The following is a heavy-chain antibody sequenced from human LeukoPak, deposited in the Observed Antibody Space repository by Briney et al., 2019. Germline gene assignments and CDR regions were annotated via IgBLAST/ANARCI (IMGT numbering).Heavy chain of an antibody. CDR1: GGSISSYY. CDR3: ARESRLWFGELLYWADAFDI. D-gene: IGHD3-10*01. Sequence: PSETLSLTCTVSGGSISSYYWSWVRQPAGKGLEWIGRIYTSGSTNYNPSLKSRVTMSVDTSKNQLSLKLSSVTAADTAVYYCARESRLWFGELLYWADAFDIWGQGTMVTVSS. V-gene: IGHV4-4*07. J-gene: IGHJ3*02. CDR2: IYTSGST.